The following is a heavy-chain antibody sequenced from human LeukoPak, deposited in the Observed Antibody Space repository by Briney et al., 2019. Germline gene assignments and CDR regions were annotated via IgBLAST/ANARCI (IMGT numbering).Heavy chain of an antibody. Sequence: GRSLRPSCAASGFTFGSYVRHWFPRAPGRGLKGGAVISYDGSNKYYADSVKGRFTISRDNSKNTLYLQMNSLRAEDTAVYYCARDLGYYDSSGILGYWGQGTLVTVSS. V-gene: IGHV3-30*04. J-gene: IGHJ4*02. CDR3: ARDLGYYDSSGILGY. CDR1: GFTFGSYV. D-gene: IGHD3-22*01. CDR2: ISYDGSNK.